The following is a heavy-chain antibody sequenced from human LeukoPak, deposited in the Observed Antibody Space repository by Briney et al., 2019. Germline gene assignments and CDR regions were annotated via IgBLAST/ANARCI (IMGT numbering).Heavy chain of an antibody. CDR2: IRQDGSDT. CDR1: GFTFTRNW. V-gene: IGHV3-7*01. D-gene: IGHD6-19*01. Sequence: GGSLRLSCVASGFTFTRNWMGWGRQAPGKGLEWVANIRQDGSDTYYVDSVKGRFTISSDNTKNSLYLQMNGLRAEDTAVYYCARWGYSSGLYDFDYWGQGNLVTVSS. CDR3: ARWGYSSGLYDFDY. J-gene: IGHJ4*02.